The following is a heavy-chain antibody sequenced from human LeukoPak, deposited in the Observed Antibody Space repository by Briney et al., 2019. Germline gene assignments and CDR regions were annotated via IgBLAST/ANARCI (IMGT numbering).Heavy chain of an antibody. Sequence: SETLSLTCTVPGGSISSSSYYWGWIRQPPGKGLEWIGSIYYSGSTYYNPSLKSRVTISVDTSKNQFSLKLSSVTAADTAVYYCARGVRYWFDPWGQGTLVTVSS. D-gene: IGHD3-9*01. CDR2: IYYSGST. CDR1: GGSISSSSYY. J-gene: IGHJ5*02. CDR3: ARGVRYWFDP. V-gene: IGHV4-39*07.